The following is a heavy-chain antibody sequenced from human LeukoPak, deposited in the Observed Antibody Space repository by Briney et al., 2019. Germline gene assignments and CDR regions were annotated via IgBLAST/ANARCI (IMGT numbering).Heavy chain of an antibody. J-gene: IGHJ3*02. CDR2: INPSGGST. CDR1: GYTFTSYY. Sequence: ASVKVSCKASGYTFTSYYMHWVRQAPGQGLEWMGIINPSGGSTSYAQKFQGRDTMTRDTSTSTVYMELSSLRSEDTAVYYCARDFEGSGSAEAFDIWGQGTMVTVSS. D-gene: IGHD1-26*01. CDR3: ARDFEGSGSAEAFDI. V-gene: IGHV1-46*03.